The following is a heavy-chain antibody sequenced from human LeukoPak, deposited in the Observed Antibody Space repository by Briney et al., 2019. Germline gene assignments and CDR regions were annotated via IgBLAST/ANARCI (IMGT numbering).Heavy chain of an antibody. CDR2: IYPKSGGT. CDR1: GYIFTDYY. V-gene: IGHV1-2*02. Sequence: ASVKVSCKASGYIFTDYYLHWARQAPGQGLEWMGWIYPKSGGTDYAQKFQGRVTMTRDTSISTVYMELSSLGSDDTAVYYCTRARLSTSCYEFDPWGLGTPVTVSS. CDR3: TRARLSTSCYEFDP. J-gene: IGHJ5*02. D-gene: IGHD2-2*01.